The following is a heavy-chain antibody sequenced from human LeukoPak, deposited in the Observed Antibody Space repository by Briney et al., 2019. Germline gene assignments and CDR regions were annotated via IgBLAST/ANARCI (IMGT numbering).Heavy chain of an antibody. CDR1: GFTVSSNY. CDR2: IYSGGST. CDR3: ARSYYYYGMDV. V-gene: IGHV3-53*01. Sequence: GGSLRLSCAASGFTVSSNYMSWVRQAPGKGLEWVSVIYSGGSTHYADSVKGRFTISRDNSKDTLYLQMNSLRAEDTAVYYCARSYYYYGMDVWGQGTTVTVSS. J-gene: IGHJ6*02.